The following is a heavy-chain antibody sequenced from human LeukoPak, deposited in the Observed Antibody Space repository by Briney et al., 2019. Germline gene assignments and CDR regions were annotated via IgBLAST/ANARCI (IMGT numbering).Heavy chain of an antibody. D-gene: IGHD3-10*01. CDR3: ARDSGSAHLFDY. V-gene: IGHV3-11*06. CDR1: GFTFSDYY. J-gene: IGHJ4*02. CDR2: ISSSSRYT. Sequence: PGGSLRLSCAASGFTFSDYYMSWIRQAPGKGLEWVSYISSSSRYTNYADSVKGRFTISRDSAKNSLYLQMNSLRAEDTAVYYCARDSGSAHLFDYWGQGTLVTVSS.